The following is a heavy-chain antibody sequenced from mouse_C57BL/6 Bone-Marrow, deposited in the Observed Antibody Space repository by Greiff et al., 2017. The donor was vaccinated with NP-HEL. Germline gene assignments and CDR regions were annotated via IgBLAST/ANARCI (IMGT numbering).Heavy chain of an antibody. J-gene: IGHJ4*01. CDR3: VRDYYGRSYAMDY. CDR1: GFSFNTYA. Sequence: EVMLVESGGGLVQPKGSLKLSCAASGFSFNTYAMNWVRQAPGKGLEWVARIRSKSNNYATYYADSVKDRFTISRDDSESMLYLQMNNLKTEDTAMYYCVRDYYGRSYAMDYWGQGTSVTVSS. D-gene: IGHD1-1*01. CDR2: IRSKSNNYAT. V-gene: IGHV10-1*01.